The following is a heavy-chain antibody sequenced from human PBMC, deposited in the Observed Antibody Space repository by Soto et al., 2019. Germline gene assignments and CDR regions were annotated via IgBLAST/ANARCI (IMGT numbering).Heavy chain of an antibody. J-gene: IGHJ2*01. CDR1: GGSISNYY. D-gene: IGHD1-7*01. CDR2: IYYSGST. CDR3: FFKGYAATGNYTLSLTHRSSDL. V-gene: IGHV4-59*08. Sequence: SETLSLTCIVSGGSISNYYWSWIRQPPGKGLEWIGYIYYSGSTNYNPSLKSRVTISVDTSKNQFSLKLSSVTAADTAVYYCFFKGYAATGNYTLSLTHRSSDL.